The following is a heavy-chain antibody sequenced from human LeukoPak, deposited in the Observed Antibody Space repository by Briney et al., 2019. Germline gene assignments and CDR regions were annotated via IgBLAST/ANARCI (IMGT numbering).Heavy chain of an antibody. V-gene: IGHV3-23*01. CDR1: GFTINNYA. CDR3: ANPGGP. Sequence: GGSLRLSCAASGFTINNYAMSWVRQAPGEGLEWVGAISSDGRTLYADSVKGRFTISRDSYRNTLFLQMNSLRAEDTAVYYCANPGGPWGQGTLVTVSS. D-gene: IGHD1-1*01. CDR2: ISSDGRT. J-gene: IGHJ4*02.